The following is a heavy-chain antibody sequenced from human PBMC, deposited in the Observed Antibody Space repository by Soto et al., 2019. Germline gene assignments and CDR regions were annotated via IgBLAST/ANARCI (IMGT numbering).Heavy chain of an antibody. CDR1: GGSINDFY. CDR2: IYYSGST. V-gene: IGHV4-59*01. J-gene: IGHJ4*02. Sequence: SETLSLTCTVSGGSINDFYWSCIRQPPGKGLEWIGYIYYSGSTDYNPSLKGRVTISVDTSKNQFSLKLRSVTAADTAVYYCARVGGVAARTFDYWGQGTLVTVSS. CDR3: ARVGGVAARTFDY. D-gene: IGHD6-6*01.